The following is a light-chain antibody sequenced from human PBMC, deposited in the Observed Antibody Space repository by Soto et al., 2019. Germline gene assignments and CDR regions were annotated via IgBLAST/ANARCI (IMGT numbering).Light chain of an antibody. CDR3: AAWDDSLNGGV. J-gene: IGLJ3*02. CDR1: SSNIGSNT. Sequence: QSVLTQPPSASGTPGQRVTISCSGSSSNIGSNTVNWYQQLPGTAPKLLIYSNNQRPSGVPDRFSGSKSGTSASLAISGLQSEDEADCYCAAWDDSLNGGVFGGGTKVTVL. CDR2: SNN. V-gene: IGLV1-44*01.